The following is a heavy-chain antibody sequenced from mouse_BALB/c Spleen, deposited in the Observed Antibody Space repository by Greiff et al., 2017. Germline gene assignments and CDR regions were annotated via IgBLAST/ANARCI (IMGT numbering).Heavy chain of an antibody. J-gene: IGHJ3*01. CDR3: ARVRQGAWFAY. Sequence: EVQGVESGGGLVQPGGSLKLSCAASGFTFSSYGMSWVRQTPDKRLELVATINSNGGSTYYPDSVKGRFTISRDNAKNTLYLQMSSLKSEDTAMYYCARVRQGAWFAYWGQGTLVTVSA. CDR1: GFTFSSYG. D-gene: IGHD2-12*01. CDR2: INSNGGST. V-gene: IGHV5-6-3*01.